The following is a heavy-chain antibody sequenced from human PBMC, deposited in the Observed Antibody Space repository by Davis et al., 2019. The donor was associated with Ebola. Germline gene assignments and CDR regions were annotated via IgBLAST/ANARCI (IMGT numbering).Heavy chain of an antibody. CDR2: IYYSGST. CDR1: GGSISSGGYY. V-gene: IGHV4-31*03. Sequence: SETLSLTCTVSGGSISSGGYYWSWIRQYPGKGLEWIGYIYYSGSTYYNPSLKSRVTISVDTSKNQFSLKLSSVTAADTAVYYCARMTHGDHPPRVWFDPWGQGTLVTVSS. D-gene: IGHD4-17*01. J-gene: IGHJ5*02. CDR3: ARMTHGDHPPRVWFDP.